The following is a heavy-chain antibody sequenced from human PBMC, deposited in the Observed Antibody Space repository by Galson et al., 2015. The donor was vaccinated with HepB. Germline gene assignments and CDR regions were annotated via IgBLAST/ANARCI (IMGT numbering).Heavy chain of an antibody. CDR2: IYGNDDK. Sequence: PALVKPTQTLTLTCTFSGFSLSTSGVGVGWIRQPPGKALEWLALIYGNDDKRYSPSLKSRLTITKDTSKNQVVLTMTNMDPVDTATYYCAHRASSGYPNAFDIWGKGTTVTVSS. D-gene: IGHD5-12*01. J-gene: IGHJ3*02. V-gene: IGHV2-5*01. CDR3: AHRASSGYPNAFDI. CDR1: GFSLSTSGVG.